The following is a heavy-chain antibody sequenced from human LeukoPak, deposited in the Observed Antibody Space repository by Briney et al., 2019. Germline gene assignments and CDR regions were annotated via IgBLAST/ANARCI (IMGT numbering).Heavy chain of an antibody. Sequence: SETLSLTCTVSGGSISSSSYYWGWIRQPPGKGLEWIGSIYYSGSTYYNPSLKSRVTISVDTSENQFSLKLSSVTAADTAVYYCARRAGWYRYYFDYWGQGTLVTVSS. J-gene: IGHJ4*02. CDR3: ARRAGWYRYYFDY. CDR1: GGSISSSSYY. V-gene: IGHV4-39*01. D-gene: IGHD6-19*01. CDR2: IYYSGST.